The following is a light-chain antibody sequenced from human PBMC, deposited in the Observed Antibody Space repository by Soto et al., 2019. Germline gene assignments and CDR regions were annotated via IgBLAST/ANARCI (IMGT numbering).Light chain of an antibody. Sequence: QSALTQPASVSGSPGQSITISCTGTSSDVGGYNYVSWFQQHPGKAPKLIIYEVSYRPSGISNRFSGSQSGNTASLTISGLQAEDEADYYCSSYTSSATLIFGGGTKLTVL. J-gene: IGLJ2*01. CDR1: SSDVGGYNY. V-gene: IGLV2-14*01. CDR2: EVS. CDR3: SSYTSSATLI.